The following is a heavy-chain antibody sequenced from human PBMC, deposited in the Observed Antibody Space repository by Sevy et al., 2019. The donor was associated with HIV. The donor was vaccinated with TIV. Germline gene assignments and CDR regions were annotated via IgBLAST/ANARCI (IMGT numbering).Heavy chain of an antibody. V-gene: IGHV1-24*01. CDR3: ATPYDSSGYVLDY. J-gene: IGHJ4*02. CDR1: GYTLTELS. D-gene: IGHD3-22*01. CDR2: FDPEDGET. Sequence: ASVKVSCKVSGYTLTELSMHWVRQAPGKGLEWMGGFDPEDGETIYAQKFQGRVTLTEDTSTDTAYMELSSLGSEDTAVYYCATPYDSSGYVLDYWGQGTLVTVSS.